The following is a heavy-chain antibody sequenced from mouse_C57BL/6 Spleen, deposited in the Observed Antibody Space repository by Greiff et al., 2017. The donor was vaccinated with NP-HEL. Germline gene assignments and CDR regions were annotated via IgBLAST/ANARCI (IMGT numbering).Heavy chain of an antibody. CDR2: IYPGDGDT. D-gene: IGHD2-2*01. CDR3: ARSGYGYDGDYAMDY. CDR1: GYAFSSYW. Sequence: VQLQQSGAELVKPGASVKISCKASGYAFSSYWMNWVKQRPGKGLEWIGQIYPGDGDTNYNGKFKGKATLTADKSSSTAYMQLSSLTSEDSAVYFCARSGYGYDGDYAMDYWGQGTSVTVSS. V-gene: IGHV1-80*01. J-gene: IGHJ4*01.